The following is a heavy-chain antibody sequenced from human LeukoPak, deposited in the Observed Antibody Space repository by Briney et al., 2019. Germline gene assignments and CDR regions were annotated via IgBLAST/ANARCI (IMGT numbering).Heavy chain of an antibody. D-gene: IGHD1/OR15-1a*01. V-gene: IGHV5-10-1*01. CDR2: IDPSDSYT. CDR1: GYSFTSYR. J-gene: IGHJ2*01. Sequence: PGASLKISCKGSGYSFTSYRISWVRQMPGKGLEWMGRIDPSDSYTNYSPSFQGHVTISADKSISTAYLQWSSLKASDTAMYYCARNNPRGYWYFDLWGRGTLVTVSS. CDR3: ARNNPRGYWYFDL.